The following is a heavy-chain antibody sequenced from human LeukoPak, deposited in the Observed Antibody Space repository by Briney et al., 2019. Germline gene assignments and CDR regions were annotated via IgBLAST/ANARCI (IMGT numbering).Heavy chain of an antibody. J-gene: IGHJ2*01. Sequence: ASVKISCKASGYTFTGYYMHWVRQAPGQGLEWMGWINPNSGGTNYAQKFQGRVTMTRDTSITTAYMELSRLSSDDTAVYYCARHPGKVTNDWYFDLWGRGTLVTVSS. CDR3: ARHPGKVTNDWYFDL. D-gene: IGHD4-23*01. CDR1: GYTFTGYY. V-gene: IGHV1-2*02. CDR2: INPNSGGT.